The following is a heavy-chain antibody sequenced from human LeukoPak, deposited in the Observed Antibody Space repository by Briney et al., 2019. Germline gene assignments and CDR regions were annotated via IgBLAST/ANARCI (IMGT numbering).Heavy chain of an antibody. CDR3: AKGTQRGNSGWGYFIDY. CDR1: GFTFSSYG. V-gene: IGHV3-30*02. Sequence: GGSLRLSCAVSGFTFSSYGMYWVRQAPGKGLEWVAFIRYDGSNKYYADSVKGRFTLSRDNSKNTLYLQMNSLRAEDTALYYCAKGTQRGNSGWGYFIDYWGQETLVTVSS. D-gene: IGHD3-10*01. CDR2: IRYDGSNK. J-gene: IGHJ4*02.